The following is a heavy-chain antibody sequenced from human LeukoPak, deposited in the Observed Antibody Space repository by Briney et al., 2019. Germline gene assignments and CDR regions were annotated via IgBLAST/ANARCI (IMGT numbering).Heavy chain of an antibody. CDR1: GYSFTSYW. CDR2: IYPGDSDT. D-gene: IGHD2-2*01. V-gene: IGHV5-51*01. J-gene: IGHJ4*02. Sequence: ESLKISCKGSGYSFTSYWIGWVRQMPGKGLEWMGIIYPGDSDTRYSPSFQGQVTISADKSISTAYLQWSSLKASDTAMYYCARRTAYCSSTSCYVDYWGQGTLVTVSS. CDR3: ARRTAYCSSTSCYVDY.